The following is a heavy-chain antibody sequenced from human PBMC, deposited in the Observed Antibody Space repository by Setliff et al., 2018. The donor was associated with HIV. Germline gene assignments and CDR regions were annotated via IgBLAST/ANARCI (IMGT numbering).Heavy chain of an antibody. Sequence: GGSLRLSCAASGFTFSDYYMSWLRQAPGKGLEWVSYISRDGNTIYYADSVKGRSTISRDNAKNSLYLQMNSLRVEDTAVYYCAREYAMAARYWGRGTLVTVSS. V-gene: IGHV3-11*01. CDR1: GFTFSDYY. CDR3: AREYAMAARY. J-gene: IGHJ4*02. D-gene: IGHD2-15*01. CDR2: ISRDGNTI.